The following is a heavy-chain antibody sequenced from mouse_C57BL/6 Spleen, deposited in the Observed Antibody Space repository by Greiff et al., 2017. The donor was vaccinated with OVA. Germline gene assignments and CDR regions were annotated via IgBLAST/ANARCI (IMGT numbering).Heavy chain of an antibody. D-gene: IGHD1-1*01. J-gene: IGHJ2*01. CDR1: GFTFSSYA. V-gene: IGHV5-4*01. CDR2: ISDGGSYT. CDR3: ARDGSSPYYFDY. Sequence: EVKLVESGGGLVKPGGSLKLSCAASGFTFSSYAMSWVRQTPEKRLEWVATISDGGSYTYYPDNVKGRFTISRDNAKNNLYLQISHLKSEDTAIYYCARDGSSPYYFDYWGQGTTLTVSS.